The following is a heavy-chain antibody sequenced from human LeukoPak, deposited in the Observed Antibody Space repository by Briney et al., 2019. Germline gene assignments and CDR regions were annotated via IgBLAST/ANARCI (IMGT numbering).Heavy chain of an antibody. CDR3: ASPDCSGGSCYTEPNFDY. CDR2: IIHIFGTA. Sequence: SVKVSCKASGGTFSSYAISWVRQAPGQGLEWTGRIIHIFGTANYAQKFQGRVTITTDESTSPAYMELSSLRSEDTAVYYCASPDCSGGSCYTEPNFDYWGQGTLVTVSS. V-gene: IGHV1-69*05. J-gene: IGHJ4*02. CDR1: GGTFSSYA. D-gene: IGHD2-15*01.